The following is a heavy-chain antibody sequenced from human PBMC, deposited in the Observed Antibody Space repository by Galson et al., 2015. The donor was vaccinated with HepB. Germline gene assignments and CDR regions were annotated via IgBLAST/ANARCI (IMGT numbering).Heavy chain of an antibody. J-gene: IGHJ3*02. D-gene: IGHD3-10*01. CDR3: ARFRTMPWFGEPTPDAFDI. CDR1: GFTFDDYG. V-gene: IGHV3-20*04. CDR2: INWNGGST. Sequence: SLRLSCAASGFTFDDYGMSWVRQAPGKGLEWVSGINWNGGSTGYADSVKGRFTISRDNAKNSLYLQMNSLRAEDTALYYCARFRTMPWFGEPTPDAFDIWGQGTMVTVSS.